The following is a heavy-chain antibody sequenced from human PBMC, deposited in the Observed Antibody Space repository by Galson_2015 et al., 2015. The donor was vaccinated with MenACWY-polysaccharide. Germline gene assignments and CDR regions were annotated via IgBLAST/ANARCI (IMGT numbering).Heavy chain of an antibody. CDR2: MSGSGGST. Sequence: SLRLSCAAAGFTFSNYAMSWVRQAPGKGLEWVSSMSGSGGSTYYGDSVKGRFTISRDNSKNTLYLQMNSLRAEDTAIYYCARLSGYTYRSPYYSDYWGQGTLVTVSS. CDR3: ARLSGYTYRSPYYSDY. J-gene: IGHJ4*02. V-gene: IGHV3-23*01. CDR1: GFTFSNYA. D-gene: IGHD5-12*01.